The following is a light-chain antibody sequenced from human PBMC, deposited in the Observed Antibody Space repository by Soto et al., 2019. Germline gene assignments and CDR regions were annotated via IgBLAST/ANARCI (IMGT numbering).Light chain of an antibody. CDR1: SGHSSYI. CDR3: ETWDSDTHTV. Sequence: QPVLTQSSSASASLGSSVKLTCTLSSGHSSYIIAWHQQQPGKAPRYLMKLEGSGSYNKGSGVPDRFSGSRSGADRYLTISNLQFEDEADYYCETWDSDTHTVFGGGTKLTVL. CDR2: LEGSGSY. J-gene: IGLJ3*02. V-gene: IGLV4-60*02.